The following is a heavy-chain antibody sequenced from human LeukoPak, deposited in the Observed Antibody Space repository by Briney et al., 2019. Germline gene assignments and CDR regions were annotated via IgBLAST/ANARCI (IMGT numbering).Heavy chain of an antibody. CDR2: IYYSGST. CDR1: GGSISSYY. V-gene: IGHV4-59*01. Sequence: PSETLSLTCTVSGGSISSYYWSWIRQPPGEGLEWIGYIYYSGSTNYNPSLKSRVTISVDTSKNQFSLKLSSVTAADTAVYYCARVDDYGDYYFDYWGQGTLVTVSS. CDR3: ARVDDYGDYYFDY. J-gene: IGHJ4*02. D-gene: IGHD4-17*01.